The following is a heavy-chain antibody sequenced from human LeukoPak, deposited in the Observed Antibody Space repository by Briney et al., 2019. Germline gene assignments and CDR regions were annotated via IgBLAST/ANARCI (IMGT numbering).Heavy chain of an antibody. Sequence: PGGSLRLSCAASGFTFSSYAMHWVRQAPGKGLEYVSAISSNGGSTYYANSVKGRFTISRDNSKNTLYLQMGSLRAEDMAVYYCARGWDRDCTSTSCYIAYNWGQGTLVSVSS. CDR1: GFTFSSYA. CDR3: ARGWDRDCTSTSCYIAYN. CDR2: ISSNGGST. D-gene: IGHD2-2*02. J-gene: IGHJ4*02. V-gene: IGHV3-64*01.